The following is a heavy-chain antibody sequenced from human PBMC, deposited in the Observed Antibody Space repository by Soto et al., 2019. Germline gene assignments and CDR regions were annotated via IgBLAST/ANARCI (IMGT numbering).Heavy chain of an antibody. CDR1: GFTFSSYG. Sequence: QVQLVESGGGVVQPGRSLRLSCAASGFTFSSYGMHWVRQAPGKGLEWVAVIWYDGSNKYYADSVKGRFTISRDNSKNTLYLQMNSLRAEDTAVYYCARAGAVVGATASYWGQGTLVTVSP. CDR3: ARAGAVVGATASY. D-gene: IGHD1-26*01. J-gene: IGHJ4*02. V-gene: IGHV3-33*01. CDR2: IWYDGSNK.